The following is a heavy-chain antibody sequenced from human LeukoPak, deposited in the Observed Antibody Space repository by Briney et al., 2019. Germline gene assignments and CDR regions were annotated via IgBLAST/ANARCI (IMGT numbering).Heavy chain of an antibody. CDR3: ARAMMVVTNLWGVYDY. V-gene: IGHV3-23*01. CDR2: ISAGGGTT. CDR1: GFTFSSYA. J-gene: IGHJ4*02. D-gene: IGHD3-22*01. Sequence: GGSLRLSCVVSGFTFSSYAMSWVRQAPGKGLEWVSGISAGGGTTYDTDSVKSRFTFSRDNSKNTLYLQMNSLRAEDTAVYFCARAMMVVTNLWGVYDYWGQGTLVTVSS.